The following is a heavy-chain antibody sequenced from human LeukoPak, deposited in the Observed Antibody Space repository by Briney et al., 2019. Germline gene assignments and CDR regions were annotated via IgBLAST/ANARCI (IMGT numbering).Heavy chain of an antibody. Sequence: GGSLRLSCAASGFTFSDYYMSWIRQAPGKGLEWVSYISSSGSTIYYADSVKGRFTISRDNAKNSLYLQLNNLRADDTSIYYCARGPNYGDYVDFLDYWGQGTLVTVSS. CDR2: ISSSGSTI. CDR3: ARGPNYGDYVDFLDY. V-gene: IGHV3-11*04. D-gene: IGHD2-21*02. CDR1: GFTFSDYY. J-gene: IGHJ4*02.